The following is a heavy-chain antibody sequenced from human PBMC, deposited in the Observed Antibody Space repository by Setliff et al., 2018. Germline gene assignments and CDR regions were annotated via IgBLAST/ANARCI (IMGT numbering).Heavy chain of an antibody. Sequence: ESGPTLVNPTQTLTLTCTFSGFSLSTSGVGVGWIRQPPGKALEWLALIYWDDDKRYSPSLKSRLTITKDTSKNQVVLTMTNMDPVDTATYYCAHRLPSLYSGYDWVGFDYWGQGTLVTVSS. CDR1: GFSLSTSGVG. J-gene: IGHJ4*02. V-gene: IGHV2-5*02. D-gene: IGHD5-12*01. CDR3: AHRLPSLYSGYDWVGFDY. CDR2: IYWDDDK.